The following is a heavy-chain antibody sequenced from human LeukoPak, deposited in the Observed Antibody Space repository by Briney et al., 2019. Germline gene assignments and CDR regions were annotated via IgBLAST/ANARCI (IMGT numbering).Heavy chain of an antibody. CDR3: ARQTVNTAGDYFDF. V-gene: IGHV5-51*01. CDR2: IFPDDSDT. Sequence: GESLKISCEGSGYTFTTYWTGWVRQMPGKGLEWMGIIFPDDSDTRYSPSFQGQVTISADKSISTAYLQWSSLKASDTAVYYCARQTVNTAGDYFDFWGQGTLVTVSS. D-gene: IGHD5-18*01. J-gene: IGHJ4*02. CDR1: GYTFTTYW.